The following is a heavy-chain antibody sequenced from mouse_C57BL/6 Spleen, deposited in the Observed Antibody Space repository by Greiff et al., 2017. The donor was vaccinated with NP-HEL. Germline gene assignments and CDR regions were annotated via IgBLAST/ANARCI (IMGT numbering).Heavy chain of an antibody. CDR2: INPYNGGT. Sequence: VQLQQSGPVLVKPGASVKMSCKASGYTFTDYYMNWVKQSHGKSLEWIGVINPYNGGTSYNQKFKGKATLTVDKSSSTAYMELNSLTSEDSAVYYCARNISTTASYYAMEYWGKGTSVTVAS. CDR3: ARNISTTASYYAMEY. D-gene: IGHD1-1*01. J-gene: IGHJ4*01. V-gene: IGHV1-19*01. CDR1: GYTFTDYY.